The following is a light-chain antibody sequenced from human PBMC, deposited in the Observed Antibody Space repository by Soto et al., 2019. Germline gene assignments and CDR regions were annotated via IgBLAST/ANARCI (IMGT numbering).Light chain of an antibody. CDR1: QSVSSN. CDR2: GAS. CDR3: QQYGNSRGT. V-gene: IGKV3-20*01. J-gene: IGKJ1*01. Sequence: EIVTTQSPATLSVSPGERATLSCRASQSVSSNLAWYQQKPGQAPRLLIYGASSRATGIPDRFSGSGSGTDFTLTISGLEPEDFAVYYCQQYGNSRGTFGQGTKVDIK.